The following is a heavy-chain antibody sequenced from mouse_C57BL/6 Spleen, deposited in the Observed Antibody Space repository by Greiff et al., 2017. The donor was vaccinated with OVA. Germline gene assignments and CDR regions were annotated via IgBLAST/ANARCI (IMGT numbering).Heavy chain of an antibody. J-gene: IGHJ2*01. Sequence: QVHVKQPGAELVKPGASVKLSCKASGYTFTSYWMNWVKQRPGQGLEWIGMIHPNSGSTNYNEKFKSKATLTVDKSSSTSYMQLSSLTSEDSAVYYCARCGQGYDVGYWGQGTTLTVSS. CDR3: ARCGQGYDVGY. D-gene: IGHD2-2*01. V-gene: IGHV1-64*01. CDR2: IHPNSGST. CDR1: GYTFTSYW.